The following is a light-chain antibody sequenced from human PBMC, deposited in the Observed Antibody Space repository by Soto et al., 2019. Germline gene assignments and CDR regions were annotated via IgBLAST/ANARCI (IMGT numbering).Light chain of an antibody. J-gene: IGLJ1*01. Sequence: QSVLTQPSSLSGSPGQSITISCTGTITDIGAYNYVSWYQQHPGKAPKLLIYEVTNRPSGVSNRFSGSKSGNTASLTISGLQAEDEANYYCNSYTTLSNRVFGTGTKVTVL. CDR2: EVT. V-gene: IGLV2-14*01. CDR1: ITDIGAYNY. CDR3: NSYTTLSNRV.